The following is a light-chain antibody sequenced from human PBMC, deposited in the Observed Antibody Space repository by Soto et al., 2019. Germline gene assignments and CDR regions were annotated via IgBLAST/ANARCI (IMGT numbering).Light chain of an antibody. V-gene: IGKV3-15*01. J-gene: IGKJ5*01. CDR2: GAS. CDR1: QSVSSN. Sequence: EIVLTQSPGTLSVSPGERATLSCLASQSVSSNLAWYQQKPGQAPRLLIYGASTRATGIPARFSGSGSGTEFTLTISSLQSEDFAVYYCQQYNDWPITFGQGTRLEIK. CDR3: QQYNDWPIT.